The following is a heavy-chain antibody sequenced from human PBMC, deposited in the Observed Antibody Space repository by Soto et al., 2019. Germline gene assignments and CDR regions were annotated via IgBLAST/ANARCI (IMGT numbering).Heavy chain of an antibody. V-gene: IGHV1-69*19. CDR2: IMPSFGTA. CDR3: ARSSPLDLYCSSTSCYHYFDY. D-gene: IGHD2-2*01. Sequence: QVQLVQSGAEVKKPGSSVKVSCKASGGTFSSYAISWVRQAPGQGLEWMGGIMPSFGTANYAQKFQGRVTITADESTTTADIELSSLRSEDTAVYYCARSSPLDLYCSSTSCYHYFDYRGQGTLVTVSS. CDR1: GGTFSSYA. J-gene: IGHJ4*02.